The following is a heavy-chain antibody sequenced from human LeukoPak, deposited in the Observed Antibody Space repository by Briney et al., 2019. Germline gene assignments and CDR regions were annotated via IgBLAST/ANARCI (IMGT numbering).Heavy chain of an antibody. J-gene: IGHJ3*02. CDR3: ARQDGGHNSSGYRRGAFDI. V-gene: IGHV4-39*01. CDR2: IFSTGST. CDR1: GVSISSSNSY. D-gene: IGHD3-22*01. Sequence: PSETLSLTCTVSGVSISSSNSYWGWIRQPPGKGLEWVGNIFSTGSTYYNPSLKSRVTISVDTSKNEFSLKLSSVTAADTAVYYCARQDGGHNSSGYRRGAFDIWGQGTMVTVSS.